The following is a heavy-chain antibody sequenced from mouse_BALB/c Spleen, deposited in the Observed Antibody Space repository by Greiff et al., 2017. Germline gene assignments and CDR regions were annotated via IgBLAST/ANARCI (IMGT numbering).Heavy chain of an antibody. J-gene: IGHJ2*01. CDR3: TRGGY. V-gene: IGHV1-15*01. Sequence: VQVVESGAELVRPGASVTLSCKASGYTFTDYEMHWVKQTPVHGLEWIGAIDPETGGTAYNQKFKGKATLTADKSSSTAYMELRSLTSEDSAVYYCTRGGYWGQGTTLTVSA. CDR2: IDPETGGT. CDR1: GYTFTDYE.